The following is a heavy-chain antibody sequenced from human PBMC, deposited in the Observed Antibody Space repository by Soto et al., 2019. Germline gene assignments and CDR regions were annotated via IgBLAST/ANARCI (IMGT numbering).Heavy chain of an antibody. V-gene: IGHV3-73*01. J-gene: IGHJ6*02. Sequence: PGGSLRLSCAASGFTFSGSAMHWVRQASGKGLEWVGRIRSKANSYATAYAASVKGRFTISRDDSKNTAYLQMNSLKTEDTAVYYCTRREGSGWPLEYYGMDVWGQGTKVTVSS. CDR1: GFTFSGSA. CDR2: IRSKANSYAT. CDR3: TRREGSGWPLEYYGMDV. D-gene: IGHD6-19*01.